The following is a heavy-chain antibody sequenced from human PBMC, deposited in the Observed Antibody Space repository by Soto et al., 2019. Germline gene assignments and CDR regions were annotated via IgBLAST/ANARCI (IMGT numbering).Heavy chain of an antibody. CDR3: AKTKEGGFDP. J-gene: IGHJ5*02. CDR1: GDSITSNY. V-gene: IGHV4-59*01. CDR2: FHYSLNT. Sequence: QVQLQESGPGLVRPSETLSLTCTVSGDSITSNYWSWIRQSPGQGLEWIGYFHYSLNTNYNPSLKSLVIISVDTSKNQFFLKLTSVTAADTAMYYCAKTKEGGFDPWGQGILVTVPS. D-gene: IGHD3-16*01.